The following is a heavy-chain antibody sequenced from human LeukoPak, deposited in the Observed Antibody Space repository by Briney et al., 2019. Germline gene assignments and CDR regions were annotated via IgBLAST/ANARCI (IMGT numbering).Heavy chain of an antibody. CDR2: IYYSGST. CDR1: GGSISSYY. V-gene: IGHV4-59*01. Sequence: SETLSLTCTVSGGSISSYYWSWTRQPPGKGLEWIGYIYYSGSTNYNPSLKSRVTISVDTSKNQFSLKLSSVTAADTAVYYCARTGAGSFDYWGQGTLVTVSS. CDR3: ARTGAGSFDY. J-gene: IGHJ4*02. D-gene: IGHD6-19*01.